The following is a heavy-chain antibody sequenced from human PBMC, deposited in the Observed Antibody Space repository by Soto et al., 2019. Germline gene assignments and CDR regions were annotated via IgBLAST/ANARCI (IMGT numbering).Heavy chain of an antibody. CDR1: GFTFSSYA. J-gene: IGHJ4*02. CDR2: ISGSGGST. Sequence: GGSLRLSCAASGFTFSSYAMSWVRQAPGKGLEWVSAISGSGGSTYYADSVKGRFTISRDNSKNTLYLQMNSPRAEDTAVYYCAKDPTIWFGEPYWGQGTLVTVSS. V-gene: IGHV3-23*01. D-gene: IGHD3-10*01. CDR3: AKDPTIWFGEPY.